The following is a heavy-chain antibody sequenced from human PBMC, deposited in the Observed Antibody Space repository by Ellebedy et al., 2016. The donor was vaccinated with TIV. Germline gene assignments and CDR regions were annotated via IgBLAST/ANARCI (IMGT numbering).Heavy chain of an antibody. Sequence: AASVKVSCKASGYTFTSYGISWVRQAPGQGLEWMGWINPYNGNTNYVQKLQDRVTMTTDTSTSTAYMELRSLRSEDAAVYYCARDGPWGYHWFDPWGQGTLVTVSS. J-gene: IGHJ5*02. CDR2: INPYNGNT. CDR1: GYTFTSYG. D-gene: IGHD3-16*02. V-gene: IGHV1-18*01. CDR3: ARDGPWGYHWFDP.